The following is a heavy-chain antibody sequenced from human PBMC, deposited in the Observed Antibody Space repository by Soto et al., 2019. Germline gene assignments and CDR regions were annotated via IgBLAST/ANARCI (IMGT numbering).Heavy chain of an antibody. CDR3: ARVRIGTTSSYFDY. D-gene: IGHD1-7*01. J-gene: IGHJ4*02. CDR1: GGTFSSYA. Sequence: QVQLVQSGAEVKKPGSSVKVSCKASGGTFSSYAISWVRQAPGQGLEWMGGIIPIFGTANYAQKFQGRVTIAAHEXXSTAYMELSSLRSEDTAVYYCARVRIGTTSSYFDYWGQGTLVTVSS. V-gene: IGHV1-69*12. CDR2: IIPIFGTA.